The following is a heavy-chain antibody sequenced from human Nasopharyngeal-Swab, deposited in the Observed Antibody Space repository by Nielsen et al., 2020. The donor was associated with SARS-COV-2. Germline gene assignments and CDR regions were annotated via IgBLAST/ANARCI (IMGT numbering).Heavy chain of an antibody. Sequence: SETLSLTCTVSGGSIITDYWSWIRQPPGKGLEWIGYISYTGNTNSNPSVKSRVTMSLDTSKNQSSLKVSSVTAADTAVYYCARIVDWYFDLWGRGTLVTVSS. D-gene: IGHD2-21*01. J-gene: IGHJ2*01. V-gene: IGHV4-59*13. CDR1: GGSIITDY. CDR3: ARIVDWYFDL. CDR2: ISYTGNT.